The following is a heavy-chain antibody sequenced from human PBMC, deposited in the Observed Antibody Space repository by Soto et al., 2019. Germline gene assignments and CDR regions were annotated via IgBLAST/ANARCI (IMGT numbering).Heavy chain of an antibody. D-gene: IGHD5-12*01. CDR1: GGTFSSYT. CDR2: IIPILGIA. J-gene: IGHJ4*02. CDR3: ARGRHSGYCFDY. V-gene: IGHV1-69*02. Sequence: SVKVSCKASGGTFSSYTISWVRQAPGQGLEWMGRIIPILGIANYAQKFQGRVTITADKSTSTAYMELSSLRSEATAVYYCARGRHSGYCFDYWGQGTLVTVAS.